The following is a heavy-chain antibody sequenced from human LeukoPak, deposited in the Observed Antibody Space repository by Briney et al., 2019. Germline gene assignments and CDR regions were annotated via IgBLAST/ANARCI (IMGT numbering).Heavy chain of an antibody. J-gene: IGHJ4*02. CDR1: GFTFSAYW. CDR3: ARVGKNGWDFDH. V-gene: IGHV3-7*01. Sequence: GGSLRLSCAASGFTFSAYWMTWVRQAPGKGLAWVANIIEGGDVKYYADSVKGRFTISRDSTKNSLYLQMTSLRADDTAVYYCARVGKNGWDFDHWGQGILVTVSS. D-gene: IGHD6-19*01. CDR2: IIEGGDVK.